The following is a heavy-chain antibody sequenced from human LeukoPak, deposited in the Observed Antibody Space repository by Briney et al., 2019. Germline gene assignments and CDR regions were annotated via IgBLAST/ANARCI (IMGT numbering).Heavy chain of an antibody. CDR2: IRYDGSNK. CDR3: AKASRGYCSSTSCSATDY. CDR1: GFTFSSYG. J-gene: IGHJ4*02. D-gene: IGHD2-2*01. V-gene: IGHV3-30*02. Sequence: GGSLRLSCAASGFTFSSYGMHWVRQAPGKGLEWVAFIRYDGSNKYYAGSVKGRFTISRDNSKNTLYLQMNSLRAEDTAVYYCAKASRGYCSSTSCSATDYWGQGTLVTVSS.